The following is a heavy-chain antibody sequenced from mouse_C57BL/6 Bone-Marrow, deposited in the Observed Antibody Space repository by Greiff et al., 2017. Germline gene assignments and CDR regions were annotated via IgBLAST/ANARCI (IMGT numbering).Heavy chain of an antibody. CDR1: GFTFSSYG. V-gene: IGHV5-6*01. CDR3: ARHSLLWLRQGVDY. CDR2: ISSCGSYT. J-gene: IGHJ2*01. Sequence: EVNLVESGGDLVKPGGSLKLSCAASGFTFSSYGMSWVRQTPDKRLEWVATISSCGSYTYSPDRVKGRFTISRDNAKNTLYLQMSSLKSEDTAMYYCARHSLLWLRQGVDYWGQGTTLTVSS. D-gene: IGHD2-2*01.